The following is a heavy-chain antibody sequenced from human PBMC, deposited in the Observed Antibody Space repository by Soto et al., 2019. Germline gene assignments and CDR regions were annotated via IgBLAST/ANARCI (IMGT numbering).Heavy chain of an antibody. CDR3: ARVDILTGYYYFDY. Sequence: SETLSLTCTVSGGSISSSSYYWGWIRQPPGKGLEWIGSIYYSGSTYYNPSLKSRVTISVDTSKNQVSLKLSSVTAADTAVYYCARVDILTGYYYFDYWGQGTLVTVSS. D-gene: IGHD3-9*01. CDR1: GGSISSSSYY. J-gene: IGHJ4*02. V-gene: IGHV4-39*07. CDR2: IYYSGST.